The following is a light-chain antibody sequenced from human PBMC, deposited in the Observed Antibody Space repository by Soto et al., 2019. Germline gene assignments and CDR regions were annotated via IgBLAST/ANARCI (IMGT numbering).Light chain of an antibody. CDR2: DAX. CDR1: HDITNF. V-gene: IGKV1-33*01. Sequence: DVQMTQSPSSLSASVGDRVTITCQASHDITNFLNWCXXXXXXAPXXLMYDAXHLETGVPSRFSGSGSGTDFTLIISSLQPEDIATYYCQQYDNPSITFGQGTRLEIK. CDR3: QQYDNPSIT. J-gene: IGKJ5*01.